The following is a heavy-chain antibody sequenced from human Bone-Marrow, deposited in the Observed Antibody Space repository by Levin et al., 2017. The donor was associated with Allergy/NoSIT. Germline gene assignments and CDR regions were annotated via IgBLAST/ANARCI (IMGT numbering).Heavy chain of an antibody. CDR1: GYSFSSYW. Sequence: GASVKVSCKGSGYSFSSYWITWVRQMPGKGLEWMGRIDPSDSNTNYSPSFQGHVIMSADKSISTAYLQWSSLKASDTAMYYCARRDPSQGRGYYYYMDVWAKGPRSPSP. J-gene: IGHJ6*03. D-gene: IGHD2-15*01. V-gene: IGHV5-10-1*01. CDR2: IDPSDSNT. CDR3: ARRDPSQGRGYYYYMDV.